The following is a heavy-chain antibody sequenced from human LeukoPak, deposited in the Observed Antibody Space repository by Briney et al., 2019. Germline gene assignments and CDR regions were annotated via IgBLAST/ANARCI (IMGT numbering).Heavy chain of an antibody. Sequence: PGGSLRLSCAASGFTVSSSYMSWVRQAPGKGLEWVSVIYSGGSTYYADSVKGRFTISRDNSKNTLYLQMNSLRAEDTAVYYCAKDLGFYYDSSGLIEDYWGQGTLVTVSS. CDR3: AKDLGFYYDSSGLIEDY. J-gene: IGHJ4*02. CDR1: GFTVSSSY. V-gene: IGHV3-53*01. CDR2: IYSGGST. D-gene: IGHD3-22*01.